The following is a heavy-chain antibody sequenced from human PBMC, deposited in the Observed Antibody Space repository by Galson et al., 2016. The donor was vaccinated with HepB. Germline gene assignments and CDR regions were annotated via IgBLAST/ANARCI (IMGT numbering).Heavy chain of an antibody. CDR2: ITSGGTT. CDR3: ARVQFSSGPYWFFDL. Sequence: SLRLSCAASGFSFSSYAMSWVRQAPGKGLEWVPGITSGGTTYYADSVKGRFTISRDNSKNILYLQMKSLRSEDTAVYYCARVQFSSGPYWFFDLWGRGTLVTVSS. V-gene: IGHV3-23*01. J-gene: IGHJ2*01. CDR1: GFSFSSYA. D-gene: IGHD5-18*01.